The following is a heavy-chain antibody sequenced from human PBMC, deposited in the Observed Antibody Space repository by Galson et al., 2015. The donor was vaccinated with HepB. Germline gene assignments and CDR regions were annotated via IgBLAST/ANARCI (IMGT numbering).Heavy chain of an antibody. J-gene: IGHJ6*02. CDR3: AREGDDYGDYVSGDYYGMDV. D-gene: IGHD4-17*01. CDR2: ISYDGSNK. Sequence: SLRLSCAASGFTFSRYAMHWVRQAPGKGLEWVAVISYDGSNKYYADSVKGRFTISRDNSKNTLYLQMNGLRAEDTAVYYCAREGDDYGDYVSGDYYGMDVWGQGTTVTVSS. V-gene: IGHV3-30-3*01. CDR1: GFTFSRYA.